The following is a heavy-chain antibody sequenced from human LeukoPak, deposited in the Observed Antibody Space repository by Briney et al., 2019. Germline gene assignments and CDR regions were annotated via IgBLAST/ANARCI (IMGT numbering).Heavy chain of an antibody. V-gene: IGHV3-15*01. Sequence: GGSLRLSCAASGFTFSNAWMSWVRQAPGKGLEWVGRIKSKTDGGTTDYAAPVKGRFTISRDDSKNTLYLQMNSLKTEDTAVYYCTTEYESYYGSGSYFHFDYWGQGTLVTVSS. CDR2: IKSKTDGGTT. J-gene: IGHJ4*02. CDR1: GFTFSNAW. CDR3: TTEYESYYGSGSYFHFDY. D-gene: IGHD3-10*01.